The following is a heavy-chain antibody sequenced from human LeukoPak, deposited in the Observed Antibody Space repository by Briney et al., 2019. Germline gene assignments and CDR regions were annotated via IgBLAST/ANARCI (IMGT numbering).Heavy chain of an antibody. J-gene: IGHJ5*02. CDR2: INPNSGGT. Sequence: ASVTVSCKASGYTFTGYYMHWVRQAPGQGLEWMGWINPNSGGTNYAQKFQGWVTMTRDTSISTAYMELSRLRSDDTAVYYCARLYSSSWYGSYNWFDPWGQGTLVTVSS. CDR1: GYTFTGYY. D-gene: IGHD6-13*01. V-gene: IGHV1-2*04. CDR3: ARLYSSSWYGSYNWFDP.